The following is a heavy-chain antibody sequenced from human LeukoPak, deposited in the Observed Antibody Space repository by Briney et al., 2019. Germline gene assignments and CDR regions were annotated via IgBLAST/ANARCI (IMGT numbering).Heavy chain of an antibody. Sequence: PGGSLRLSCAASGFTFSSYEMNWVRQAPGKGQEWVSYISSSGSTIYYADSVKGRFTISRDNAKNSLYLQMNSLRAEDTAVYYCARDSGRGDYDDYWGQGTLVTVSS. CDR1: GFTFSSYE. CDR3: ARDSGRGDYDDY. V-gene: IGHV3-48*03. J-gene: IGHJ4*02. CDR2: ISSSGSTI. D-gene: IGHD4-17*01.